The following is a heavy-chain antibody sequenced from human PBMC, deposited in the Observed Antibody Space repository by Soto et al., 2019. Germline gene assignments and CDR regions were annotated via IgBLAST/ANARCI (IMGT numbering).Heavy chain of an antibody. CDR3: ARQRAVAGEFDAFDI. CDR2: IYPGDSDT. D-gene: IGHD6-19*01. J-gene: IGHJ3*02. Sequence: GESLKISCKGSGYSFTSYWIGWVRQMPGKGLEWMGIIYPGDSDTRYSPSFQGQVTISADKSISTAYLQWSSLKASDTAMYYCARQRAVAGEFDAFDIWGQGTMVTVSS. V-gene: IGHV5-51*01. CDR1: GYSFTSYW.